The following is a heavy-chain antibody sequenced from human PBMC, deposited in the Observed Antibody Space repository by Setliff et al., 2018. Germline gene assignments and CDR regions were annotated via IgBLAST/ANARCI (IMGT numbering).Heavy chain of an antibody. CDR1: GYTFTTYG. J-gene: IGHJ3*02. D-gene: IGHD3-22*01. CDR2: INPNSGGT. V-gene: IGHV1-2*04. Sequence: ASVKVSCKASGYTFTTYGISWVRQAPGQGLEWMGWINPNSGGTNYAQKFQGWVTMTRDTSISTAYMELSRLRSDDTAVYYCAREYYYDSHAFDIWGQGTMVTVS. CDR3: AREYYYDSHAFDI.